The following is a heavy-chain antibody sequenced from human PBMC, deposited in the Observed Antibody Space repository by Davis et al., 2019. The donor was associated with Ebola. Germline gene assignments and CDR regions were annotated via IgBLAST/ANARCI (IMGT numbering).Heavy chain of an antibody. CDR1: GFTFSSYA. CDR2: LSYDGSNK. V-gene: IGHV3-30-3*01. Sequence: GESLKISCAASGFTFSSYAMHWVRQAPGKGLEWVAVLSYDGSNKYYADSVKGRFTISRDNSKNTLYLQINSLRAEDTAVYFCARSYCSSTSCYNPFDYWGQGTLVTVSS. J-gene: IGHJ4*02. D-gene: IGHD2-2*02. CDR3: ARSYCSSTSCYNPFDY.